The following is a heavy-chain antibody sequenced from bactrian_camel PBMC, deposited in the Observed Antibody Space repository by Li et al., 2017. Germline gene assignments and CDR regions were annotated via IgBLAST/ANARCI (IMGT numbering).Heavy chain of an antibody. D-gene: IGHD7*01. Sequence: HVQLVESGGNLVQPGGSLRLSCAASGFTFSSYYMSWVRQAPGKGLEWVSSIDIRGVGTYYADSVKGRFTISEDNAENTLYLQMNNLKPEDTAMYYCASDLSGIPCDWSTIRWEKFNYRGQGTQVTVS. J-gene: IGHJ4*01. CDR1: GFTFSSYY. CDR3: ASDLSGIPCDWSTIRWEKFNY. CDR2: IDIRGVGT. V-gene: IGHV3S5*01.